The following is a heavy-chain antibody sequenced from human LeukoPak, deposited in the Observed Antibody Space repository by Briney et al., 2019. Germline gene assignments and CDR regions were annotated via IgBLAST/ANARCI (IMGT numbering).Heavy chain of an antibody. V-gene: IGHV4-39*07. CDR1: GGSISSSSYY. D-gene: IGHD3-9*01. CDR2: IYYSGST. J-gene: IGHJ4*02. Sequence: SETLSLTCTVSGGSISSSSYYWGWIRQPPGKGLEWIGSIYYSGSTYYNPSLKSRVTISVDTSKNQFSLKLSSVTAADTAVYYCAREGLYYDILTGYLRGYYFDYWGQGTLVTVSS. CDR3: AREGLYYDILTGYLRGYYFDY.